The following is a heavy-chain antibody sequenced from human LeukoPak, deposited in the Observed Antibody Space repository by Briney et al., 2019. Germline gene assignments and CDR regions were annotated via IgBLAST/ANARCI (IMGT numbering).Heavy chain of an antibody. J-gene: IGHJ3*02. CDR2: INPSGGNT. CDR1: GYTFTIYY. Sequence: ASVKVSFKASGYTFTIYYMHWVRQAPGQGLEWMGIINPSGGNTSYAQKFQGRVTMTRHTSTSTVYMELSSLRSEDTAVYYCARENVDTAMVVDAFDIWGRGTMVTVSS. D-gene: IGHD5-18*01. V-gene: IGHV1-46*01. CDR3: ARENVDTAMVVDAFDI.